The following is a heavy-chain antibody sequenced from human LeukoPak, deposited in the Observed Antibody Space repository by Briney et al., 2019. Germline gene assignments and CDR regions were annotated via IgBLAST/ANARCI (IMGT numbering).Heavy chain of an antibody. J-gene: IGHJ5*02. CDR1: GGSFSGYY. CDR2: INHSGSI. D-gene: IGHD4-17*01. V-gene: IGHV4-34*01. Sequence: SETLSLTCAVYGGSFSGYYWSWIRQPPGKGLEWIGEINHSGSINYNPSLKSRVTISVDTSKNQFSLKLSSVTAADTAVYYCARGRLDGDYYNWFDPWGQGTLVTVSS. CDR3: ARGRLDGDYYNWFDP.